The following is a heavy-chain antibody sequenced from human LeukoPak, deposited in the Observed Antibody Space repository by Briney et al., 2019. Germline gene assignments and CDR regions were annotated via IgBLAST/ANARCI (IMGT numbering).Heavy chain of an antibody. CDR3: ATDRDNSDWQKRFDS. V-gene: IGHV3-7*01. J-gene: IGHJ4*02. D-gene: IGHD2-21*02. CDR2: INQDASEI. Sequence: XAPGXGXEWVGNINQDASEINYVDSVRGRFTISRDNAKNSLHLQMNSLRAEDTAVYYCATDRDNSDWQKRFDSWGQGTLVTVSS.